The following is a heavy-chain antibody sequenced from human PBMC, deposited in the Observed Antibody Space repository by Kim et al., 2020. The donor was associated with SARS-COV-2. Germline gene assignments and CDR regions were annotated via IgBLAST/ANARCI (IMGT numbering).Heavy chain of an antibody. CDR3: ARPGGRYYDSSGYYDY. V-gene: IGHV1-46*01. Sequence: KFQGRVTMTRDTSTSTVYMELSSLRSEDTAVYYCARPGGRYYDSSGYYDYWGQGTLVTVSS. D-gene: IGHD3-22*01. J-gene: IGHJ4*02.